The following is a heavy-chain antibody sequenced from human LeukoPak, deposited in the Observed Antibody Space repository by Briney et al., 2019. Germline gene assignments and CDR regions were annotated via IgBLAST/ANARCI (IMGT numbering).Heavy chain of an antibody. D-gene: IGHD2-8*01. J-gene: IGHJ4*01. CDR1: GFTFSSYG. Sequence: GGSLRLSCAASGFTFSSYGMHWVRQAPGKGLEWLAYISGSGSDIYFADSVKGRFTISRDNAKNSLYLQMNSLRPEDTALYYCSTDPRLLMYWGHGTLVTVSP. CDR3: STDPRLLMY. V-gene: IGHV3-21*05. CDR2: ISGSGSDI.